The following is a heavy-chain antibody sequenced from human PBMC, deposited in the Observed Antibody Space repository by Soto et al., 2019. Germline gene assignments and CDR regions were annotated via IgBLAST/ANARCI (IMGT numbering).Heavy chain of an antibody. Sequence: QITLKESGPTLVKPTQTLTVTCTFSGFSLSTSGVGVGWIRPPPGKALEWLAPIYWDDDKRYSPSLKSRLSITKDNSKNQVILTMINIDPVDTATYYCSRTYDSSGYYSFDYWGQGTLVTVSS. D-gene: IGHD3-22*01. CDR3: SRTYDSSGYYSFDY. CDR2: IYWDDDK. CDR1: GFSLSTSGVG. V-gene: IGHV2-5*02. J-gene: IGHJ4*02.